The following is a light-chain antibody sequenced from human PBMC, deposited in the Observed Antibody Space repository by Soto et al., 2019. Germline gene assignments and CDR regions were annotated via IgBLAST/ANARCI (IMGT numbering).Light chain of an antibody. J-gene: IGKJ1*01. CDR1: QSISIN. Sequence: EILLTQSPCTLSVSPGDRVTLSCRASQSISINLAWYQHKPGQAPRLLIHGASTRATGVPARISGSGSGTEFTLTISSLPSEDFAVYYCQQFRNWPWTFGQGTKVDIK. V-gene: IGKV3D-15*01. CDR3: QQFRNWPWT. CDR2: GAS.